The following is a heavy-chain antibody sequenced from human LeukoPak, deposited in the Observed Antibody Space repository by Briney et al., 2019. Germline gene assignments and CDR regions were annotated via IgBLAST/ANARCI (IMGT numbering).Heavy chain of an antibody. D-gene: IGHD5-18*01. V-gene: IGHV3-21*01. CDR1: GFTFSSYS. Sequence: GGSLRLSCAASGFTFSSYSMNWVRQAPGKGLEWVSSISSSSSYKYYADSVKGRFTISRDNAKNSLYLQMNSLRAEDTAVYYCARTAMAYYFDYWGQGTLVTVSS. CDR2: ISSSSSYK. CDR3: ARTAMAYYFDY. J-gene: IGHJ4*02.